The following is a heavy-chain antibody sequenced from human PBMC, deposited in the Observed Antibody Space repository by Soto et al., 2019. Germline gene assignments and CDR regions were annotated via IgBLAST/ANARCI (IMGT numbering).Heavy chain of an antibody. Sequence: GGSLRLSCAASGFTFSSYAMSWVRQAPGKGLEWVSAISVSGGSTYYADSVKGRFTISRDNSKNTLYLQMNSLRAEDTAVYYCAKDRGRDGYTPLIYFSPSPENGTEVWGQWRPVSVSS. CDR3: AKDRGRDGYTPLIYFSPSPENGTEV. J-gene: IGHJ6*02. V-gene: IGHV3-23*01. CDR2: ISVSGGST. CDR1: GFTFSSYA. D-gene: IGHD3-10*01.